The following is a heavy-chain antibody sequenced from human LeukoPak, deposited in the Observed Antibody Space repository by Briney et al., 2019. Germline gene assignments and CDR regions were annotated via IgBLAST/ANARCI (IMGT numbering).Heavy chain of an antibody. V-gene: IGHV1-69*02. Sequence: GASVKVSCKASGYTFTGYYMHWVRQAPGQGLEWMGRIIPILGIANYAQKFQGRVTITADKSTSTAYMELSSLRSEDTAVYYCASPTGLLWFGEPPEAFDIWGQGTMVTVSS. CDR2: IIPILGIA. J-gene: IGHJ3*02. CDR3: ASPTGLLWFGEPPEAFDI. CDR1: GYTFTGYY. D-gene: IGHD3-10*01.